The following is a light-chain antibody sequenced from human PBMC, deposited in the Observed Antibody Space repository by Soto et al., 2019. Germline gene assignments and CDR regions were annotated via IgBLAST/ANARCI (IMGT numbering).Light chain of an antibody. CDR3: AAWDDSLSAPYV. V-gene: IGLV1-47*01. Sequence: QSVLTQPPSAYGTPGRRVTISCSGSSSNIGSNYVYWYQQLPGTAPKLLIYRNNQRPSGVPDRFSGSKSGTSASLAISGLRSEDEADYYCAAWDDSLSAPYVFGTGTKVTVL. CDR2: RNN. J-gene: IGLJ1*01. CDR1: SSNIGSNY.